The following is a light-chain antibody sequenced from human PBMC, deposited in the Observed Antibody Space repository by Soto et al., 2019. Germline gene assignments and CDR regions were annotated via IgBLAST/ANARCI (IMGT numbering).Light chain of an antibody. Sequence: EIVMTQSPASLSVSPGERATLSCRTSQSVSSNLAWYQQKPGQAPRLLIYGASTRATRVPARFSGSGSGTEFTLTISSLQSEDFAVYYCQQYSNRPPRTFGQGTRVEIK. CDR1: QSVSSN. J-gene: IGKJ1*01. CDR3: QQYSNRPPRT. V-gene: IGKV3-15*01. CDR2: GAS.